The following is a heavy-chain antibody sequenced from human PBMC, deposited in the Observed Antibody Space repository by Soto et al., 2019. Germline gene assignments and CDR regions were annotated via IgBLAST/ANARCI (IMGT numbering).Heavy chain of an antibody. CDR3: ARDYIAAPFDY. V-gene: IGHV4-34*01. CDR2: INHSGST. Sequence: SETLSLTCAVYGGSFSGYYWSWIRQPPGKGLEWIGEINHSGSTNYNPSLKSRVTISVDTSKNQFSLKLSSVTAADTAVYYCARDYIAAPFDYWGQGNLVTVSS. D-gene: IGHD5-12*01. CDR1: GGSFSGYY. J-gene: IGHJ4*02.